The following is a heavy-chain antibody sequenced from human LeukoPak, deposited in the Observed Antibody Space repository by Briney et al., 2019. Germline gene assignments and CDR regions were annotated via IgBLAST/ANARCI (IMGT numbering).Heavy chain of an antibody. CDR2: INWNGGST. CDR1: GFTFDDYG. CDR3: AREMSDYDSSGYYYP. D-gene: IGHD3-22*01. Sequence: GGSLRLSCAAYGFTFDDYGMSWVRQAPGKGLEWVSGINWNGGSTGYADSVKGRFTISRDNAKNSLYLQMNSLRAEDTALYYCAREMSDYDSSGYYYPWGQGTLVTVSS. J-gene: IGHJ5*02. V-gene: IGHV3-20*04.